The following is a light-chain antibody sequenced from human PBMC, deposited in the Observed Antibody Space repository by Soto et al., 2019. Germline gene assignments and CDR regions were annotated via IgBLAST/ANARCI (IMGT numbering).Light chain of an antibody. CDR2: DVS. CDR3: CSYAGSYSYV. J-gene: IGLJ1*01. Sequence: LTQPRSVSESPGQSVTISCTGTSSDVGGYNFVSWYQQHPDKAPKLMIYDVSKRPSGVPDRFSGSKSGYTASLTISGLQAEDEADYYCCSYAGSYSYVFGTGTKVTVL. V-gene: IGLV2-11*01. CDR1: SSDVGGYNF.